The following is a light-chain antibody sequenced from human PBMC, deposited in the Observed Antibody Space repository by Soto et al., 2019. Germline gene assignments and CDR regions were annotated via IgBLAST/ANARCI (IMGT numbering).Light chain of an antibody. J-gene: IGLJ1*01. Sequence: QSVLAQPASVSGSPGQSITISCTGTSSDVGGYNYVSWYQQHPGKAPKLMIYEVSNRPSGVSNRFSGSKSGNTASLTISGLQADDEAYYYCSSYTSSSTLEVGTWTKVTVL. CDR3: SSYTSSSTLE. CDR1: SSDVGGYNY. V-gene: IGLV2-14*01. CDR2: EVS.